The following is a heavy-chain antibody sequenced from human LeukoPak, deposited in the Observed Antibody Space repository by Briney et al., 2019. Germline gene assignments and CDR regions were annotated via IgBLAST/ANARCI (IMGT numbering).Heavy chain of an antibody. J-gene: IGHJ5*02. V-gene: IGHV3-48*03. CDR3: AREGSYLDTGGSYYLHWFDP. CDR2: ISTSGSTI. CDR1: GFTFSSYE. Sequence: TGGSLRLSCAASGFTFSSYEMNWVRQAPGKGLEWVSYISTSGSTISYADSVKGRFTISRDNAKNTLYLQMNSLRAEDTAVYYCAREGSYLDTGGSYYLHWFDPWGQGTLVTVSS. D-gene: IGHD3-22*01.